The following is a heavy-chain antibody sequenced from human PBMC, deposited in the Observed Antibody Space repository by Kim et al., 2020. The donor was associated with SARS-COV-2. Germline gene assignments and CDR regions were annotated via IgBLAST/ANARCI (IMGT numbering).Heavy chain of an antibody. D-gene: IGHD2-21*02. CDR3: GKGHFGCSGDDCFSGLPYYFDF. J-gene: IGHJ4*02. V-gene: IGHV3-23*01. CDR2: ISGTSGHT. Sequence: GGSLRLSCVASRFTFRDYAMTWVRQAPGKGLEWVSAISGTSGHTYYADSVKGRFTISRDNSKNTLYLQMNSLRAEDTAIYYCGKGHFGCSGDDCFSGLPYYFDFWGQGSLVTVSS. CDR1: RFTFRDYA.